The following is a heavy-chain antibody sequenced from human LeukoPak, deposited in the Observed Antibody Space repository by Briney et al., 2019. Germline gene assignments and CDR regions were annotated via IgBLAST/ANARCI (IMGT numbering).Heavy chain of an antibody. CDR3: VKAVRPHILATTAFDY. CDR2: VSSNGGRT. D-gene: IGHD5-12*01. Sequence: GGSLRLSCSASGFTFTTYAIHWVRQAPGKGLEYVSAVSSNGGRTYYADSVKGRFTISRDNSKNTLYLQMSSLRVEDTAMYYCVKAVRPHILATTAFDYWGQRTLVTVSS. V-gene: IGHV3-64D*06. J-gene: IGHJ4*02. CDR1: GFTFTTYA.